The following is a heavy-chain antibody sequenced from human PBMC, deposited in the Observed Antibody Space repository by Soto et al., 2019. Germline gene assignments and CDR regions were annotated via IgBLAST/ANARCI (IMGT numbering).Heavy chain of an antibody. CDR2: IVVGSGNT. D-gene: IGHD3-3*01. V-gene: IGHV1-58*01. CDR3: AATYYDFWSGYYALTEHDY. J-gene: IGHJ4*02. Sequence: GASVKVSCKASGFTFTNSAVQWVRQVRGQRLEWIGWIVVGSGNTNYAQKFQERVTITRDMSTSTAYMELSSLRSEDTAVYYCAATYYDFWSGYYALTEHDYWGQGTLVTVSS. CDR1: GFTFTNSA.